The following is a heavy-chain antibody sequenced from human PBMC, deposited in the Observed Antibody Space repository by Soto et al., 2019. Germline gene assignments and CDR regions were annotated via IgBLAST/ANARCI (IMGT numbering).Heavy chain of an antibody. D-gene: IGHD2-2*01. CDR3: ARDLGYCRSGPCYREWFDH. J-gene: IGHJ5*02. CDR1: GYTFTTHG. Sequence: QVQLVQSGAEVKKPGASVKVSCKASGYTFTTHGISWVRQVPGQGLEWMGWVRGDNGHTNYAQSLQGRVTMTTDTSTNTAYMELRSLRSDDTAVYYCARDLGYCRSGPCYREWFDHWGQGTLVTVSS. CDR2: VRGDNGHT. V-gene: IGHV1-18*01.